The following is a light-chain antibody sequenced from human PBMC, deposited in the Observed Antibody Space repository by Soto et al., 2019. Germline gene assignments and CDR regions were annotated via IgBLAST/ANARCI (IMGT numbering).Light chain of an antibody. V-gene: IGKV3-15*01. Sequence: EILMTQSPATLSVSPTDIATLSCRPRQSLSNDFGWYEQRPGQAPRLLIYGASTRATGIPARFSGSGSGTEFILTISSLQSEDFAVYYCLQYNVLPPSTFGVETKVDI. CDR1: QSLSND. CDR3: LQYNVLPPST. CDR2: GAS. J-gene: IGKJ4*01.